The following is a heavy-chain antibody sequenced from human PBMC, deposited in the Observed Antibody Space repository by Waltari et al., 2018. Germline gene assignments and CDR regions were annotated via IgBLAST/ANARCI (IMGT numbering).Heavy chain of an antibody. J-gene: IGHJ5*02. Sequence: QVEESGGGVVQPGGSLRLSCVASGSPFINYGMHWVRQAQGKGLEWLAVISSDGSGKYYADSVKGRFTMSRDNSKNMMYLQMNSLRPEDTAVYYCAKAGGIYNYPLDPWGQGTLVTVSS. CDR2: ISSDGSGK. CDR3: AKAGGIYNYPLDP. CDR1: GSPFINYG. V-gene: IGHV3-30*18. D-gene: IGHD1-26*01.